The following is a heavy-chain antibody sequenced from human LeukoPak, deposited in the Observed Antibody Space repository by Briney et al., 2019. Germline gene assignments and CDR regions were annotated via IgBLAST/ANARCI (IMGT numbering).Heavy chain of an antibody. Sequence: ASVKVSCKASGYTFTGHYMHWVRPAPGQGLEWMGWINPNCGGTNNAQKFQGRVTMTRDTSISTAYMVLSGLRSDDTAVYYCARGGGVITVRGAPINDYWGPGTLVTVSS. V-gene: IGHV1-2*02. CDR1: GYTFTGHY. CDR3: ARGGGVITVRGAPINDY. D-gene: IGHD3-3*01. J-gene: IGHJ4*02. CDR2: INPNCGGT.